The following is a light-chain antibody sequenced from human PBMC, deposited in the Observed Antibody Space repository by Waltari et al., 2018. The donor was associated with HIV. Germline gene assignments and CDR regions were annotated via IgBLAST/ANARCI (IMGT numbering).Light chain of an antibody. CDR3: QQSQSFLYT. CDR1: QSIGYW. V-gene: IGKV1-5*03. J-gene: IGKJ2*01. Sequence: ASVGDGVTITCRASQSIGYWLAWYQVKPGRGPKLLIYKASSLEGGVPSRFSGSGSGTEFALTISSLQPDDFATYYCQQSQSFLYTFGQGTKLEIK. CDR2: KAS.